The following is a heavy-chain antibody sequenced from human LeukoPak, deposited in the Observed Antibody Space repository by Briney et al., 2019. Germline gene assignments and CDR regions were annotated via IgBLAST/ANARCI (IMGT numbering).Heavy chain of an antibody. V-gene: IGHV1-2*02. D-gene: IGHD6-19*01. CDR3: SRRMAVAATFDY. J-gene: IGHJ4*02. CDR1: GYTFTGYY. Sequence: ASVKVSCKASGYTFTGYYKHWVRQAPGHGLEWMGWISPDNGDTHYAQKFQGRVTMTRDTSISTVYMELSRLRNDDTAVDYCSRRMAVAATFDYWGQGTLVTVSS. CDR2: ISPDNGDT.